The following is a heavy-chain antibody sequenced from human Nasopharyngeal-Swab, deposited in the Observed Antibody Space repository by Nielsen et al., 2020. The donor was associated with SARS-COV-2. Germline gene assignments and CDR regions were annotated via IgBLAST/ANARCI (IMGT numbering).Heavy chain of an antibody. D-gene: IGHD3-16*01. Sequence: GGSPRLSCAASGFTFSSYSMNWVRQAPGKGLEWVSSISSSSYIYYADSVKGRFTISRDNAKNSLYLQMNSLRAEDTAVYYCARDLGELPYYYYGMDVWGQGTTVTVSS. V-gene: IGHV3-21*01. CDR2: ISSSSYI. CDR1: GFTFSSYS. CDR3: ARDLGELPYYYYGMDV. J-gene: IGHJ6*02.